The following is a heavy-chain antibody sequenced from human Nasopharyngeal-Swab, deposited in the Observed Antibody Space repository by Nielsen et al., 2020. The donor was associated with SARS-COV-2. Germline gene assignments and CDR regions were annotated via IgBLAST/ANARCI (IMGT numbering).Heavy chain of an antibody. V-gene: IGHV3-69-1*01. CDR1: GFSFSDSN. J-gene: IGHJ4*02. CDR2: ISSTGMI. Sequence: GGSLRLSCAASGFSFSDSNMNWVRQAPGKGLEWVSFISSTGMIYYADFVKGRFTISRDDGKDSLYLQMNSLRVEDTAVYYCARDIFTYNFEGSAYYPECWGQGTLLTVSS. CDR3: ARDIFTYNFEGSAYYPEC. D-gene: IGHD3-22*01.